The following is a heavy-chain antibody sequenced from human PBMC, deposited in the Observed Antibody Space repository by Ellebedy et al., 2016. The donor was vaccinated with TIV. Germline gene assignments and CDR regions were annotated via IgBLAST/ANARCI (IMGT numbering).Heavy chain of an antibody. V-gene: IGHV3-23*01. D-gene: IGHD6-13*01. CDR2: ISGSGGST. Sequence: GESLKISXAASGFTFSSYAMSWVRQAPGKGLEWVSAISGSGGSTYYADSVKGRFTISRDNSKNTLYLQMNSLRAEDTAVYYCVVATTKYSSSWYNYWGQGTLVTVSS. J-gene: IGHJ4*02. CDR1: GFTFSSYA. CDR3: VVATTKYSSSWYNY.